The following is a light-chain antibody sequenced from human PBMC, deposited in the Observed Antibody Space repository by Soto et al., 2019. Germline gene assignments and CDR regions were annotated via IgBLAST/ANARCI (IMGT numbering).Light chain of an antibody. Sequence: QSLLTQPPSASGTPAQRVTISCSGSSSNIGHNNVNWYQQVPGTAPKLLVYFNSQRPSGVPARFSASKSGTSAALVISGLQSEDEASYYCATWDDSLSGWVFGGGTKVTVL. V-gene: IGLV1-44*01. CDR3: ATWDDSLSGWV. CDR2: FNS. J-gene: IGLJ3*02. CDR1: SSNIGHNN.